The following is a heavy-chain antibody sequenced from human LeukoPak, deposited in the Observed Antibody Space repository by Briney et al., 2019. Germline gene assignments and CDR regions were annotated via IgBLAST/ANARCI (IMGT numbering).Heavy chain of an antibody. D-gene: IGHD5-18*01. CDR3: ARSNVDTAHLDY. Sequence: SETLSLTCTVSGGSISSYYWSWIRQPPGKGLEWIGYIYYSGSTNYNPSLKSRVTISVDTSKNQFSLKLSSVTAADTAVYYCARSNVDTAHLDYWGQGTPVTVSS. CDR1: GGSISSYY. J-gene: IGHJ4*02. V-gene: IGHV4-59*01. CDR2: IYYSGST.